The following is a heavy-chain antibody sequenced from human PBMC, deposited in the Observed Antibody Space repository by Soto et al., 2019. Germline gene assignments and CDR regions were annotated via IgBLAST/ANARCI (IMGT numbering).Heavy chain of an antibody. J-gene: IGHJ5*02. D-gene: IGHD1-7*01. CDR2: ISAYTGNT. V-gene: IGHV1-18*04. CDR3: ARRITGTTGWFPPKNNWFDP. CDR1: GYTFTSYG. Sequence: QVPLVQSGAEVKKPGASVKVSCKASGYTFTSYGISWVRQAPGQGLEWMGWISAYTGNTNYAQKLQGRVTMTTDTSTSTAYMELRSLRSDDTAVYYCARRITGTTGWFPPKNNWFDPWGQGTLVTVSS.